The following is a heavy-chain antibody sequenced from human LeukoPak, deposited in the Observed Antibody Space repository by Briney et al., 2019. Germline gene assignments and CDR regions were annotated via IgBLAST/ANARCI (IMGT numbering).Heavy chain of an antibody. Sequence: SGTLSLTCAVSGGSISSSNWWSWVRQPPGKGLEWIGEIYHSGSTNYNPSLKSRVTISVDKSKNQFSLKLSSVTAADTAVYYCARNMAVAGTTGWFDPWGQGTLVTVSS. J-gene: IGHJ5*02. D-gene: IGHD6-19*01. CDR3: ARNMAVAGTTGWFDP. CDR2: IYHSGST. CDR1: GGSISSSNW. V-gene: IGHV4-4*02.